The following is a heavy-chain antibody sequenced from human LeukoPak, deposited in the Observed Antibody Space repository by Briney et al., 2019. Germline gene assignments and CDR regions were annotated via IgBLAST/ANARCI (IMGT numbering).Heavy chain of an antibody. J-gene: IGHJ4*02. CDR1: GYTFTSYG. CDR3: ARSGVQTANSWYIY. D-gene: IGHD6-13*01. CDR2: ISAYNGNT. V-gene: IGHV1-18*01. Sequence: ASVKVSCKASGYTFTSYGISWVRQAPGQGLEWLGWISAYNGNTNHAEKLQDRVTMTADTSTSTAYMELRSLSSDDTAVYYCARSGVQTANSWYIYWGQGTLVTVSS.